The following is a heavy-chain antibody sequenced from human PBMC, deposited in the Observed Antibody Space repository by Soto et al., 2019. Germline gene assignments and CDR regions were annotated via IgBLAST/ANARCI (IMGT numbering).Heavy chain of an antibody. V-gene: IGHV3-53*01. CDR3: ARARDPMECSSTSCYTAFDI. CDR1: GFTVSSNY. D-gene: IGHD2-2*02. CDR2: IYSGGST. J-gene: IGHJ3*02. Sequence: GGSLRLSCAASGFTVSSNYMSWVRQAPGKGLEWVSVIYSGGSTYYADSVKGRFTISRDNSKNTLYLQMNSLRAEDTAVYYCARARDPMECSSTSCYTAFDIWGQGTMVTVSS.